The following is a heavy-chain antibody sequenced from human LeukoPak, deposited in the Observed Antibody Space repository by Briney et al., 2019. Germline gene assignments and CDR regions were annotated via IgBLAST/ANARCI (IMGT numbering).Heavy chain of an antibody. D-gene: IGHD3-16*01. Sequence: PSATLSLTCTVSGGSISSHYWGWLRQPPGKGLEWIGYIYNSGSTNYNPSLKSRVTISLDTSKNQFSLHLTSVTAADTAVYFCARDDYGVFDAFDVWGQGTVVTVSS. CDR2: IYNSGST. J-gene: IGHJ3*01. CDR1: GGSISSHY. V-gene: IGHV4-59*08. CDR3: ARDDYGVFDAFDV.